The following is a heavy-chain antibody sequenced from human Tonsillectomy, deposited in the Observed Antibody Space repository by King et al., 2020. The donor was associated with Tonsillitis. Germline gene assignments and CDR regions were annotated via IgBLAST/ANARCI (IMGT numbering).Heavy chain of an antibody. V-gene: IGHV3-53*01. CDR2: IYIGGST. CDR1: GFTVSSNY. Sequence: VQLVESGGGLIQPGESLRLSCAASGFTVSSNYMSWVRQAPGKGLEWVSFIYIGGSTYYADSVKGRFTISRDNSKNTLYLQMNSLGAEDTAVYYCATRSIPYYYYAMDVWGQGTTVTVSS. CDR3: ATRSIPYYYYAMDV. J-gene: IGHJ6*02.